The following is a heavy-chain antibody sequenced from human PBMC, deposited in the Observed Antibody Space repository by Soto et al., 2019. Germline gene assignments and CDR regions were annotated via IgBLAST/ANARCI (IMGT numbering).Heavy chain of an antibody. J-gene: IGHJ4*02. V-gene: IGHV4-31*03. Sequence: QVQLQESGPGLVKPSETLSLTCSVSGGSIDSTGYFRSWIRQPPGQGLEWIGYIYYGGTTFYNPSLTSRSTLSLDTAENRFSLNLSSVTAADTAVYYCARARWLRRQEYYFAVWGQGILVTVSS. CDR3: ARARWLRRQEYYFAV. D-gene: IGHD2-15*01. CDR1: GGSIDSTGYF. CDR2: IYYGGTT.